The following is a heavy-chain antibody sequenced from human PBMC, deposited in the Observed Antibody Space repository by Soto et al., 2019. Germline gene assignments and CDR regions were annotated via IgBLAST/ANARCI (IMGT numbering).Heavy chain of an antibody. D-gene: IGHD6-19*01. CDR1: GGSITSGCSS. CDR3: ARGHRSGFDAFDF. J-gene: IGHJ3*01. Sequence: QLQLQDAGAGLEKPSQTLSLTGAVSGGSITSGCSSLSWIRQPPGKGLEWIGYNYHSGSTYYNPALQSRVTISVDRSKNQFSMKLSSVTAADTAVYYCARGHRSGFDAFDFWGQGTMVTVSS. CDR2: NYHSGST. V-gene: IGHV4-30-2*01.